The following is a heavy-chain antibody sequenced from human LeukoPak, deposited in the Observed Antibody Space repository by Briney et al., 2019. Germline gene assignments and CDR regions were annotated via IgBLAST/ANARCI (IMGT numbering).Heavy chain of an antibody. J-gene: IGHJ6*02. CDR3: ARDRVSSNYYYYGMDV. V-gene: IGHV4-59*01. CDR1: GGSISSYY. CDR2: IHYSGST. Sequence: SETLSLTCTVSGGSISSYYWSWIRQPPGKGLEWIGYIHYSGSTNYNPSLKSRVTISVDTSKDQFSLKLSSVTAADTAVYYCARDRVSSNYYYYGMDVWGQGTTVTVSS. D-gene: IGHD3-10*01.